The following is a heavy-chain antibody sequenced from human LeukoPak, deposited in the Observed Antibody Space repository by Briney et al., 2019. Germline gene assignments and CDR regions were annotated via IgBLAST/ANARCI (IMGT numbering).Heavy chain of an antibody. CDR3: ARDRRERYPLGLQAY. CDR2: IWYDGSNK. CDR1: GFTFSNYG. Sequence: GRSLRLSCTASGFTFSNYGMHWVRQAPGKGLEWVAVIWYDGSNKYYADSVKGRFTISRDNSKNTLYLQMNTLRPEDTAVYYCARDRRERYPLGLQAYWGQGTLVTVSS. J-gene: IGHJ4*02. V-gene: IGHV3-33*01. D-gene: IGHD3-9*01.